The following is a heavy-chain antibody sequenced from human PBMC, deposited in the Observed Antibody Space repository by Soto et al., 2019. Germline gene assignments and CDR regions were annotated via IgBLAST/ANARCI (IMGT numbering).Heavy chain of an antibody. J-gene: IGHJ5*02. CDR1: GYTFTSYG. CDR2: ISAHNGNT. V-gene: IGHV1-18*01. Sequence: QVQLVQSGAEVKKPGASVKVSCKASGYTFTSYGISWVRQAPGQGLEWMGWISAHNGNTNYAQKLQGRVTMTTDTSTSRAYMELRSLTSDDTAVYYCANDSSWYPTGWFDPWGQGTLVTVSS. CDR3: ANDSSWYPTGWFDP. D-gene: IGHD6-13*01.